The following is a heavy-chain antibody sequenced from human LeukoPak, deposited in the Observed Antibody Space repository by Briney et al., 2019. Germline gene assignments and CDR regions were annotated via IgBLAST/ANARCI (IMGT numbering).Heavy chain of an antibody. Sequence: SETLSLTCTVSGGSISSSYWSWIRQPPGKRLEWIGYMYYTGSTSYNPSLKSRVTISVDTSKNQLSLKLTSVTAADTAVYYCAREVWDYGGSKGLFDYWGQGTLVTVSS. CDR1: GGSISSSY. J-gene: IGHJ4*02. CDR3: AREVWDYGGSKGLFDY. D-gene: IGHD4-23*01. CDR2: MYYTGST. V-gene: IGHV4-59*01.